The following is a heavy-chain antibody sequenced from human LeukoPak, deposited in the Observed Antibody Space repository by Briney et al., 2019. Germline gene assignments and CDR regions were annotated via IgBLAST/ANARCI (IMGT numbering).Heavy chain of an antibody. CDR2: ISGSGGST. Sequence: GGSLRLSCAASGFTFSSYAMSWVRQAPGKGLEWVSAISGSGGSTYYADSVKGRFTISRDNSKNTLYLQMNSLRAEDTAVYYCAKRDTVMVWIGWFDPWGQGTLVTVSS. V-gene: IGHV3-23*01. D-gene: IGHD5-18*01. J-gene: IGHJ5*02. CDR3: AKRDTVMVWIGWFDP. CDR1: GFTFSSYA.